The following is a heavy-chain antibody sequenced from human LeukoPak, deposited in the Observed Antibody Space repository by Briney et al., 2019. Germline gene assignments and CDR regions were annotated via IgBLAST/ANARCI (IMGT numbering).Heavy chain of an antibody. CDR2: IYPGDSDT. D-gene: IGHD2-15*01. J-gene: IGHJ4*02. V-gene: IGHV5-51*01. Sequence: GESLKISCKGSGYRFTTYWIGWVRQMPGKGLEWMGIIYPGDSDTRYSPSFQGQVTISADKSISTAYLQWSSLKASDTAMYYCARKVGYRSGGSCYFFDYWGQGTLVTVSS. CDR3: ARKVGYRSGGSCYFFDY. CDR1: GYRFTTYW.